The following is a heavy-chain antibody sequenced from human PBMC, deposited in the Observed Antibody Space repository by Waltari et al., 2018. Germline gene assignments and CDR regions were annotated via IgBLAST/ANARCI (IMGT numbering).Heavy chain of an antibody. CDR2: IYYSGST. V-gene: IGHV4-39*07. CDR3: AREGSSSSANWFDP. CDR1: GGSISSSSYY. J-gene: IGHJ5*02. Sequence: QLQLQESGPGLVKPSETLSLTCTVSGGSISSSSYYWGWIRQPPGKGLEWIGSIYYSGSTDYNPSLKSRVTISVDTSKNQFSLKLSSVTAADTAVYYCAREGSSSSANWFDPWGQGTLVTVSS. D-gene: IGHD6-6*01.